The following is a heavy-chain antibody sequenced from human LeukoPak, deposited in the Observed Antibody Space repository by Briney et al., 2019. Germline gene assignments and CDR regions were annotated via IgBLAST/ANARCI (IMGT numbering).Heavy chain of an antibody. CDR1: GGSISSSSYY. CDR2: IYYSGST. D-gene: IGHD6-13*01. V-gene: IGHV4-39*07. J-gene: IGHJ6*03. CDR3: ARVRIAAAGTYYYYYYMDV. Sequence: SETLSLTCTVSGGSISSSSYYWGWIRQPPGKGLEWIGSIYYSGSTYYNPSLKSRVTIPVDTSKNQFSLQLNSVTPEDTAVYYCARVRIAAAGTYYYYYYMDVWGKGTTVTVSS.